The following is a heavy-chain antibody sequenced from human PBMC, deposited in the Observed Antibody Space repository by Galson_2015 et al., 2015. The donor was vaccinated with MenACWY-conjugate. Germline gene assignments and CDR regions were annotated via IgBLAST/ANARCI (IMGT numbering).Heavy chain of an antibody. D-gene: IGHD1-26*01. CDR2: ISFDENKR. CDR1: GITFSTST. Sequence: SLRLSCAASGITFSTSTMHWVRQAPGKGLEWVAVISFDENKRYYADSVQGRFTISRDNSKNTLFLHMNSLETEDTAVYYCARGVGAVYRGRGPIDFWGQGTLVTVSS. CDR3: ARGVGAVYRGRGPIDF. J-gene: IGHJ4*02. V-gene: IGHV3-30*04.